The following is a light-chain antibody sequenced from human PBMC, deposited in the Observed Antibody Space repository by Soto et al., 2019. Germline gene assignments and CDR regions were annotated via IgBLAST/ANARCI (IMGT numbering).Light chain of an antibody. V-gene: IGKV1-5*03. CDR2: KAS. CDR3: QNYNSPPWT. CDR1: QSISSW. J-gene: IGKJ1*01. Sequence: DIQMTQSPSTLSASVGDRVTITCRASQSISSWLAWYQQRPGKVPRLLIYKASTLESGVPSRFSGSGSGTESPLTISRLQPDDSATYYCQNYNSPPWTFGQGTRVEIK.